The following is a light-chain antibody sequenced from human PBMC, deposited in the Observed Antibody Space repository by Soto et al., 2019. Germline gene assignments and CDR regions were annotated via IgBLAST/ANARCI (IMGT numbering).Light chain of an antibody. CDR3: SSYGGSNNLV. CDR2: EVT. Sequence: QSALTQPPSASGSPGQSVNISCTGTSSDVGGYNYVSWYQQHPGKAPKLMIYEVTKRPSGVPDRFSGSKSGNTASLTVSGLQAEDEADYYCSSYGGSNNLVFGGGTQLTVL. J-gene: IGLJ2*01. V-gene: IGLV2-8*01. CDR1: SSDVGGYNY.